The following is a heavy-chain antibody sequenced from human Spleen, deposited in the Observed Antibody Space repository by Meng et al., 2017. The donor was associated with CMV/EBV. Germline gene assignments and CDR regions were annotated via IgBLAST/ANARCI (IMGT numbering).Heavy chain of an antibody. Sequence: GESLKISCKGSRDSFTSYWIAWVRQMPGKGLECMGIINPGDSDTRYSPSFQGQVTISADKSISTAYLQWSSLKASDTAMYYCARHEAVIDPYDYWGQGTLVTVSS. CDR1: RDSFTSYW. D-gene: IGHD3-10*01. CDR3: ARHEAVIDPYDY. V-gene: IGHV5-51*01. CDR2: INPGDSDT. J-gene: IGHJ4*02.